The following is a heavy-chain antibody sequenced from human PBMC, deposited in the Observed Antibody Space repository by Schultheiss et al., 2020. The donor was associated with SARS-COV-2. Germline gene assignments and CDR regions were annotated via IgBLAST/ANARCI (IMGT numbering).Heavy chain of an antibody. V-gene: IGHV4-31*03. Sequence: SETLSLTCTVSGGSICSGGYYWSWIRQHPGKGLEWIGYIYYSGSTYYNPSLKSRVTISVDTSKNQFSLKLSSVTAADTAVYYCARMGDCGGDCYATWGQGTLVTVSS. J-gene: IGHJ5*02. CDR2: IYYSGST. D-gene: IGHD2-21*02. CDR1: GGSICSGGYY. CDR3: ARMGDCGGDCYAT.